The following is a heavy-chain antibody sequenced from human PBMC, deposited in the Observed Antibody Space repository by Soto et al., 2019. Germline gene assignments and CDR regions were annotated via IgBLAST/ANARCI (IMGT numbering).Heavy chain of an antibody. CDR2: INSDGSST. Sequence: PGGSLRLSCAASGFPFSSYWMHWVRQAPGKGLVWVSRINSDGSSTSYADSVKGRFTISRDNAKNTLYLQMNSLRAEDTAVYYCARDRGSNWNAVGLDYWGQGTLVTVSS. J-gene: IGHJ4*02. V-gene: IGHV3-74*01. CDR3: ARDRGSNWNAVGLDY. CDR1: GFPFSSYW. D-gene: IGHD1-20*01.